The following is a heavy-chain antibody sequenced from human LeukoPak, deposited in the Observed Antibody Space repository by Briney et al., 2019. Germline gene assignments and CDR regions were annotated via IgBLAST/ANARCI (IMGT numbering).Heavy chain of an antibody. CDR3: ATEGGWQPIDYVDSVY. Sequence: ASVKVSCKASGYKFTNYGITWVRQAPGQGLEWMGWISPYNGNTNYAQKFQGRVTLTTDTSTSTAYIHLRSLRSDDTAVYYCATEGGWQPIDYVDSVYWGQGTLVAVSS. V-gene: IGHV1-18*01. D-gene: IGHD4-17*01. CDR2: ISPYNGNT. J-gene: IGHJ4*02. CDR1: GYKFTNYG.